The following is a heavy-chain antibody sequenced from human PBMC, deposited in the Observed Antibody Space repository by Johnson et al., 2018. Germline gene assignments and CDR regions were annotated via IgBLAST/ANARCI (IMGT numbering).Heavy chain of an antibody. CDR1: GFISRVYP. D-gene: IGHD2-2*01. V-gene: IGHV3-48*02. Sequence: VQLVESGGGVVQPGRSLRLACAASGFISRVYPMPWVRQAPGKGLEWVSYISSSRTIYYADSVKGRFTISRYNAKNSLYLQMNSLRDEETAVYYCARDDCGSPSCFGLWGQGTLVTVAS. CDR3: ARDDCGSPSCFGL. J-gene: IGHJ4*02. CDR2: ISSSRTI.